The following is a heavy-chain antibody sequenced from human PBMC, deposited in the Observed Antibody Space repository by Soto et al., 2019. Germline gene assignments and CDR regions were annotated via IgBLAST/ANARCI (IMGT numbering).Heavy chain of an antibody. CDR3: ARAGYQLLSSWFDP. CDR2: SYYSGST. J-gene: IGHJ5*02. CDR1: GGSISSYY. V-gene: IGHV4-59*01. D-gene: IGHD2-2*01. Sequence: QVQLQESGPGLVKPSETLSLTCTVSGGSISSYYWSWIRQPPGKGLEWIGYSYYSGSTNYNPSLKSRVTISVDTSKNQFSLKLSSVPAADTAVYYCARAGYQLLSSWFDPWGQGTLVTVSS.